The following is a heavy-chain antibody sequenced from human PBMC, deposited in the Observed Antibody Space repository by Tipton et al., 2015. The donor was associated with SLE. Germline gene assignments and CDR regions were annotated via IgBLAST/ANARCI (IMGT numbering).Heavy chain of an antibody. Sequence: LSLTCAVYGGSFSGYYWSWIRQPPGKGLEWIGEINHSGSTNYNPSLKSRVTISVDTSKNQFSLKLSSVTAADTAVYYCASGVEGGGFDYWGQGTLVTVSS. CDR1: GGSFSGYY. V-gene: IGHV4-34*01. CDR3: ASGVEGGGFDY. D-gene: IGHD1-1*01. CDR2: INHSGST. J-gene: IGHJ4*02.